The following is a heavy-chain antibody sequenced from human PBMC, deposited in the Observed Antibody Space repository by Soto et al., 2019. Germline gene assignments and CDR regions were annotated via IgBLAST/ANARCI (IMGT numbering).Heavy chain of an antibody. CDR1: GFTFGSYP. D-gene: IGHD6-13*01. V-gene: IGHV3-64*01. CDR2: ISTNGDST. Sequence: EVQLVESGGGLVQPGGSLRLSCAASGFTFGSYPMHWVRQAPGKGLEYVSAISTNGDSTFYANSVKGRFTISRDNSKNTMYTQMGSLRAEDMGVYYCAREGMSRARWVFDYWGQGTLVTASS. J-gene: IGHJ4*02. CDR3: AREGMSRARWVFDY.